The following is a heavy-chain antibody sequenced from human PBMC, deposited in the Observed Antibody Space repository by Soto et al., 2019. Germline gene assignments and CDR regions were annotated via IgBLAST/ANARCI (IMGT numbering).Heavy chain of an antibody. V-gene: IGHV4-31*03. J-gene: IGHJ4*02. CDR3: ARQFCGGDCLPPLN. CDR2: ISYRGTT. Sequence: QVQLQESGPGLVKPSETLSLTCTLSGGSINSGGYYWTWIRQHPGKGLEWVGYISYRGTTSYNPSLKSRLTISIDTQNQFSLQLSSVTAADTATYYCARQFCGGDCLPPLNLGQGTLVTVSS. D-gene: IGHD2-21*02. CDR1: GGSINSGGYY.